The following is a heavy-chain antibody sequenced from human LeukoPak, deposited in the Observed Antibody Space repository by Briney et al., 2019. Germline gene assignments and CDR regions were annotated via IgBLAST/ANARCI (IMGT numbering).Heavy chain of an antibody. V-gene: IGHV1-46*01. CDR2: INPSGGST. D-gene: IGHD2-21*01. Sequence: ASVRVSCKASGYTFINYYMHWVRQAPGQGLEWMGIINPSGGSTSYAQKFQGRVTMTRDTSTSTVYMELSSLRSEDTAVYYCARDESTSILWWWGQGTLVTVSS. CDR3: ARDESTSILWW. CDR1: GYTFINYY. J-gene: IGHJ1*01.